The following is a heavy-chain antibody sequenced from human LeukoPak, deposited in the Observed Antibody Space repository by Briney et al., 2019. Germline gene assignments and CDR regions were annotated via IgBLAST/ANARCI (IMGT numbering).Heavy chain of an antibody. CDR3: ARAPGVVVPAGFYYYYYGMDV. V-gene: IGHV1-2*04. Sequence: ASVKVSCKASGYTFTGYYMHWVRQAPGQGLEWMGWINPNSGGTNYAQEFQGWVTMTRDTSISTAYMELSRLRSDDTAVYYCARAPGVVVPAGFYYYYYGMDVWGQGTTVTVSS. CDR1: GYTFTGYY. J-gene: IGHJ6*02. D-gene: IGHD2-2*01. CDR2: INPNSGGT.